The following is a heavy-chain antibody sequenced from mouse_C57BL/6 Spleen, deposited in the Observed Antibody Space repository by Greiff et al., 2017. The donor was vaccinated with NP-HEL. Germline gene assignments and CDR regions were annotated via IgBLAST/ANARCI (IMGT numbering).Heavy chain of an antibody. CDR2: IWSGGST. J-gene: IGHJ3*01. V-gene: IGHV2-2*01. D-gene: IGHD1-1*01. Sequence: QVQLQQSGPGLVQPSQSLSITCTVSGFSLTSYGVHWVRQSPGKGLEWLGVIWSGGSTAYNAAFISRLSISKDNSKSQVFCKMNSLQADDTAIYYCARNGYYGSSYWFAYWGQGTLVTVSA. CDR1: GFSLTSYG. CDR3: ARNGYYGSSYWFAY.